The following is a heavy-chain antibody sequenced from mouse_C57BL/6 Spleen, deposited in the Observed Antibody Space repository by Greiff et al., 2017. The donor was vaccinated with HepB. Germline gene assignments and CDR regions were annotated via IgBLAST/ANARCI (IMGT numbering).Heavy chain of an antibody. J-gene: IGHJ2*01. Sequence: VQLQQPGAELVRPGTSVKLSCKASGYTFTSYWMHWVKQRPGQGLEWIGVIDPSDSYTNYNQKFKGKATLTVDTSSSTAYMQLSSLTSEDSAVHYCASPLNYFDYWGQGTTLTVSS. CDR1: GYTFTSYW. V-gene: IGHV1-59*01. CDR3: ASPLNYFDY. D-gene: IGHD1-3*01. CDR2: IDPSDSYT.